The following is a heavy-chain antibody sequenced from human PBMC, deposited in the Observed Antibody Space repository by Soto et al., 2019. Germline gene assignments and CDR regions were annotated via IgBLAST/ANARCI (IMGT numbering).Heavy chain of an antibody. CDR3: ARATTVTSGYYYGMDA. CDR2: IYYSGST. Sequence: PSETLSLTCTVSGGSISSYYWSWIRQPPGKGLEWIGYIYYSGSTNYNPSLKSRVTISVETSKNQFSLKLSSVTAADTAVYYCARATTVTSGYYYGMDAWGQGTTVTVSS. V-gene: IGHV4-59*01. J-gene: IGHJ6*02. D-gene: IGHD4-4*01. CDR1: GGSISSYY.